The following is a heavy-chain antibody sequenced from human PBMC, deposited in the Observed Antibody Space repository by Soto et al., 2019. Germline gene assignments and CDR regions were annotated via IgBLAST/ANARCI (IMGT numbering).Heavy chain of an antibody. Sequence: ASETLSLTCTVSGGSISSYYWSWIRQPPGKGLEWIGYIYYSGSTNYNPSLKSRVTISVDTSKNQFSLKLSSVTAADTAVYYCARQSAVTWGLRFLEWRPQWQPAQTYYFDYWGQVTLVTVSS. CDR1: GGSISSYY. D-gene: IGHD3-3*01. CDR2: IYYSGST. V-gene: IGHV4-59*08. CDR3: ARQSAVTWGLRFLEWRPQWQPAQTYYFDY. J-gene: IGHJ4*02.